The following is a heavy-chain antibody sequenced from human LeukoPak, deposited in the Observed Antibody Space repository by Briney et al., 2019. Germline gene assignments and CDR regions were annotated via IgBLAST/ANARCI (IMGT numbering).Heavy chain of an antibody. J-gene: IGHJ4*02. CDR1: GFTFSSYE. CDR3: ARDLPGRRGYYYDSSGYSLLGY. CDR2: ISSSGSTI. Sequence: GGSLRLSCAASGFTFSSYEMNWVRQAPGKGLEWVSYISSSGSTIYYAGSVKGRFTISRDNAKNSLYLQMNSLRAEDTAVYYCARDLPGRRGYYYDSSGYSLLGYWGQGTLVTVSS. V-gene: IGHV3-48*03. D-gene: IGHD3-22*01.